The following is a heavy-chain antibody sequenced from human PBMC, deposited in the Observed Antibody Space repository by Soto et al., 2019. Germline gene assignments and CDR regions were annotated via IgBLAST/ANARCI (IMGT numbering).Heavy chain of an antibody. V-gene: IGHV3-74*01. Sequence: GGSLRLSCAASGFTFSSYWMHWVRQAPGKGLVWVSRINSDGSSTSYADSVKGRFTISRDNAKNTLYLQMNSLRAEDTAVYYCARYGPYYYYGMDVWGQGTTVTVSS. D-gene: IGHD3-10*01. J-gene: IGHJ6*02. CDR2: INSDGSST. CDR1: GFTFSSYW. CDR3: ARYGPYYYYGMDV.